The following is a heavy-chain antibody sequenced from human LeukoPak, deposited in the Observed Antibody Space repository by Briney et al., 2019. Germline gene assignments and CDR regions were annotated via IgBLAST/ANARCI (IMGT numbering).Heavy chain of an antibody. V-gene: IGHV3-74*01. CDR1: GFTFNNYW. CDR2: INTEGLGT. CDR3: ARDRNLGTDFDY. D-gene: IGHD7-27*01. Sequence: GGSLRLSRAASGFTFNNYWMHWVRQAPGKGLVWVSRINTEGLGTSYADSVQGRFTISRDNAKNTLYLQMNSLRAEDTAVYYCARDRNLGTDFDYWGQGTLVTVSS. J-gene: IGHJ4*02.